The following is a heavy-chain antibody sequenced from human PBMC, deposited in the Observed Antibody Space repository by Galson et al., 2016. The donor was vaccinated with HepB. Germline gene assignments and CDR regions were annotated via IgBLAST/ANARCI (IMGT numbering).Heavy chain of an antibody. D-gene: IGHD3-10*01. V-gene: IGHV3-53*01. CDR3: AARPGRQFLPAPLDF. J-gene: IGHJ4*02. CDR2: INTGGDT. Sequence: SLRLSCAASVITVSDTYMIWVRQAPGTGLEWVSGINTGGDTYYADSVKGRFTISRDNSKNTLYLQMNNLRAEDAAIYYCAARPGRQFLPAPLDFWGQGTLVTVSS. CDR1: VITVSDTY.